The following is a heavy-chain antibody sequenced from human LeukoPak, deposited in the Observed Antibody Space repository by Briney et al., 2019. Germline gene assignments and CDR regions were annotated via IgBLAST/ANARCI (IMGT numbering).Heavy chain of an antibody. CDR2: ISGSGDTT. Sequence: GGSLRLSCAASGFTFSSYAMSWVRQAPGKGLEWVSAISGSGDTTYYADSVKGRFTISRDNSKNTLYPQMNSLRAEDTAVYYCAKGEEVVARTSFFDYWGQGTLVTVSS. CDR3: AKGEEVVARTSFFDY. CDR1: GFTFSSYA. D-gene: IGHD2-15*01. V-gene: IGHV3-23*01. J-gene: IGHJ4*02.